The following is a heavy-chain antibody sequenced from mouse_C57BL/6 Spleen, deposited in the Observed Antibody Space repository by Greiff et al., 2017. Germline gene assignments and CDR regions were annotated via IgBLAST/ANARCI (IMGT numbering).Heavy chain of an antibody. Sequence: QVQLQQPGAELVKPGASVKLSCKASGYTFTSYWMQWVKQRPGQGLEWIGEIDPSDSYTNYNQKFKGKATLTVDTSSSTVDMQLSSLTSEDSAVYYCARALLRGTFDYWGQGTTLTVSS. CDR3: ARALLRGTFDY. D-gene: IGHD1-2*01. CDR1: GYTFTSYW. V-gene: IGHV1-50*01. J-gene: IGHJ2*01. CDR2: IDPSDSYT.